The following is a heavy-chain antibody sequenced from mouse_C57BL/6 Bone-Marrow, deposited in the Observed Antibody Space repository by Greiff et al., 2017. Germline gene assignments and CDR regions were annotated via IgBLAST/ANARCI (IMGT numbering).Heavy chain of an antibody. CDR3: TRGCYAMDY. CDR1: GFNIKDYY. CDR2: IDPEDGDT. V-gene: IGHV14-1*01. J-gene: IGHJ4*01. Sequence: VQLQQSGAELVRPGASVKLSCTASGFNIKDYYMHWVKQRPEQGLEWIGRIDPEDGDTDYAPKFKGKATMTADTSSNTAYLQLSSLTSEDTAVYYCTRGCYAMDYWGQGTSVTVSS.